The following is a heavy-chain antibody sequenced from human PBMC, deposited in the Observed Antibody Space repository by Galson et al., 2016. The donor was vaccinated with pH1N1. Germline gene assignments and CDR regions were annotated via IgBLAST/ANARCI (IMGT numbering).Heavy chain of an antibody. J-gene: IGHJ4*01. V-gene: IGHV4-59*01. CDR1: GDSINNYY. CDR2: IYYTGTT. CDR3: ARVLSSYRSLIDY. D-gene: IGHD6-13*01. Sequence: ETLSLTCSVSGDSINNYYWTWIRQPPGKGLEWIGYIYYTGTTKYNPSLKSRVTISVDMSKNQFSLKLNSATAADTAMYYRARVLSSYRSLIDYWGQGTLVTVSS.